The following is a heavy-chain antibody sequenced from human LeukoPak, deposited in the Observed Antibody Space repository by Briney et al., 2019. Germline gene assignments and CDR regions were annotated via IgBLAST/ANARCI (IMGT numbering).Heavy chain of an antibody. CDR2: ISYDGSNK. D-gene: IGHD3-3*01. V-gene: IGHV3-30*03. Sequence: PGGSLRLSCAASGFTFSSYGMHWVRQAPGKGLEWVAVISYDGSNKYYADSVKGRFTISRDNSKNSLYLQMNSLRAEDTAVYYCARGPHYDFWSGYYTGVEAFDIWGQGTMVTVSS. J-gene: IGHJ3*02. CDR1: GFTFSSYG. CDR3: ARGPHYDFWSGYYTGVEAFDI.